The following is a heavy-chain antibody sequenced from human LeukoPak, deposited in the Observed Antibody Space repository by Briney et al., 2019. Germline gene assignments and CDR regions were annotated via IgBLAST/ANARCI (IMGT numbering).Heavy chain of an antibody. V-gene: IGHV3-30-3*01. CDR3: ARDEVELPRY. CDR2: ISYDGSNK. J-gene: IGHJ4*02. D-gene: IGHD4-23*01. Sequence: GRSLRLSCAASGFTYSSYAMHWVRQAPGKGLERVAVISYDGSNKYYADSVKGRFTISRDNSKNTLYLQMNSLRAEDTAVYYCARDEVELPRYWGQGTLVTVSS. CDR1: GFTYSSYA.